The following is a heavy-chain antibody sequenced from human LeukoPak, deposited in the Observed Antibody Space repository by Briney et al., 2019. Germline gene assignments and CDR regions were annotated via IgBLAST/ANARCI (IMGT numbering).Heavy chain of an antibody. CDR3: ASDSSGPSPYFDY. CDR2: INHSGST. CDR1: GGSFSGYY. Sequence: SETLSLTCAVYGGSFSGYYWSWIRQPPGKGLEWIGEINHSGSTNYNPSLKSRVTISVDTSKNQFSLELSSVTAADTAVYYCASDSSGPSPYFDYWGQGTLVTVSS. D-gene: IGHD3-22*01. V-gene: IGHV4-34*01. J-gene: IGHJ4*02.